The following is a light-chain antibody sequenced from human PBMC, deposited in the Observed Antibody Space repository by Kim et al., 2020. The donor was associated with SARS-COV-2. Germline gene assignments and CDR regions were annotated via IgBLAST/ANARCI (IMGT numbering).Light chain of an antibody. V-gene: IGKV1-33*01. Sequence: DIQMTQSPSSLSASLGDRVTITCQASQDISTYLSWYQQKPGRAPKLLIYDASNLETGVPSRFRGRGSGTDFTFTISGPQPEDIGTYYCQQYDDLPYTFGQGTKLEI. J-gene: IGKJ2*01. CDR3: QQYDDLPYT. CDR1: QDISTY. CDR2: DAS.